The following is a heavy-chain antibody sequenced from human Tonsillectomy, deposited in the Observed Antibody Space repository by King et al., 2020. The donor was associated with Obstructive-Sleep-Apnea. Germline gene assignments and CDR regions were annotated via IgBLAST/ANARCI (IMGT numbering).Heavy chain of an antibody. D-gene: IGHD1-7*01. CDR1: GGSFSGYY. V-gene: IGHV4-34*01. CDR2: INHSGST. J-gene: IGHJ5*02. Sequence: VQLQQWGAGLLKPSETLSLTCAVYGGSFSGYYWSWIRQPPGKGLEWIGKINHSGSTNYNPSLKSRVTISVDTSKNQFSLKLSSVTAADTAVYYCARAYNWNSWWFDPWGQGTLVTVSS. CDR3: ARAYNWNSWWFDP.